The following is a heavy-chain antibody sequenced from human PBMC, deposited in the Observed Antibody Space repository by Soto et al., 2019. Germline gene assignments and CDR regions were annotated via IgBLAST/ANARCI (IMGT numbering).Heavy chain of an antibody. J-gene: IGHJ5*01. CDR3: AKGPDGSGYYHNWFDS. CDR2: ISRTGDSA. D-gene: IGHD3-22*01. Sequence: EVHLLESGGALVQPGGSLTLSCAASGFSFSDYAMSWVRQAPGKGLVWVSSISRTGDSAYYADSVKGRFAISRDSSKNRLSLQMNSLRVEDTAVYYCAKGPDGSGYYHNWFDSWGQGTLITVSS. CDR1: GFSFSDYA. V-gene: IGHV3-23*01.